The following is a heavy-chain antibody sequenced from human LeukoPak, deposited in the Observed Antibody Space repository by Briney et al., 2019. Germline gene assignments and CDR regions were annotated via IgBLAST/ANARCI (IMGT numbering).Heavy chain of an antibody. CDR3: ARQSQGGNSKWHYY. D-gene: IGHD5-18*01. CDR1: GYSFTTYW. J-gene: IGHJ4*02. V-gene: IGHV5-51*01. Sequence: GESLKISCNTSGYSFTTYWIGWVRQMPGKGLEWMGIIYPGDSDTRYSPSFQGQVTISADTSIRTAYLQWSSLKASHIAMYYCARQSQGGNSKWHYYWGQGTLVTVSS. CDR2: IYPGDSDT.